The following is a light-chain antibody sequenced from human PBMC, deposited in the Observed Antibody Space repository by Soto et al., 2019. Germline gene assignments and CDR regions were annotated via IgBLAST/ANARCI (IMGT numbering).Light chain of an antibody. CDR2: DAS. J-gene: IGKJ2*01. Sequence: EIVLAQSPATLSLSPGERATLSCRASQSVSSYLAWYQQKPGQAPRLLIYDASNRATGIPARFSGSGSGTDFTLTISSLEPDDFAVYYCQQRGNWPPYTFGQGTKLEIK. V-gene: IGKV3-11*01. CDR1: QSVSSY. CDR3: QQRGNWPPYT.